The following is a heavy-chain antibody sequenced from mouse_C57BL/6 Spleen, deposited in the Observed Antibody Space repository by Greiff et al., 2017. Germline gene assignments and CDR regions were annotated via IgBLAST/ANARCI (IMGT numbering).Heavy chain of an antibody. CDR3: TRENDYDGGGYYAMDY. Sequence: EVMLVESGEGLVKPGGSLKLSCAASGFTFSSYAMSWVRQTPEKRLEWVAYISSGGDYIYYADTVKGRFTISRDNARKTLYLQMSSLKSEDTAMYYCTRENDYDGGGYYAMDYWGQGTSVTVSS. CDR2: ISSGGDYI. J-gene: IGHJ4*01. CDR1: GFTFSSYA. V-gene: IGHV5-9-1*02. D-gene: IGHD2-4*01.